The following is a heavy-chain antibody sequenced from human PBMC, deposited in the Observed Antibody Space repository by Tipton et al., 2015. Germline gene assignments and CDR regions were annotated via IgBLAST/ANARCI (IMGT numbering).Heavy chain of an antibody. Sequence: LRLSCTVSGGSLSSGSYYWSWIRQPPGKGLEWIGYIYYRGSTNYNPSLKSRVTISVDTSKNQFSLKLSSVTAADTAVYYCARARGRHGGLFDSWGQGILVTVSS. CDR2: IYYRGST. CDR1: GGSLSSGSYY. J-gene: IGHJ4*02. V-gene: IGHV4-61*01. D-gene: IGHD4-23*01. CDR3: ARARGRHGGLFDS.